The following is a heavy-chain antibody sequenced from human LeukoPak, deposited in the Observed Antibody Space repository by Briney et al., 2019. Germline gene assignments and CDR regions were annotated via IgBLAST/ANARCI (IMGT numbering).Heavy chain of an antibody. CDR3: AKDTTYYDILTGYWGTPDY. Sequence: GGSLRLSCAASGFTFSSYGMSWVRQAPGKGLEWVSAISGSGGSTYYADSVKGRFTISRDNSKNTLYLQMNSLRAEDTAVYYCAKDTTYYDILTGYWGTPDYWGQGTLVTVSS. CDR1: GFTFSSYG. CDR2: ISGSGGST. J-gene: IGHJ4*02. V-gene: IGHV3-23*01. D-gene: IGHD3-9*01.